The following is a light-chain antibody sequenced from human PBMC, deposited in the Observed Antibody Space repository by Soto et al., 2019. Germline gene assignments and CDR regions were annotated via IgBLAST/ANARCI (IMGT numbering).Light chain of an antibody. CDR2: DVS. V-gene: IGLV2-14*01. J-gene: IGLJ2*01. Sequence: QSALTQPASVSGSPGQSITISCTGTSSDVGGYNYVSWYQQHPGKAPKLMIYDVSNRPSGVSNRFSGSKSGNTASLTSSGLQAEDDADYYCSSYTSSSTPYVVFGGGTKLTVL. CDR3: SSYTSSSTPYVV. CDR1: SSDVGGYNY.